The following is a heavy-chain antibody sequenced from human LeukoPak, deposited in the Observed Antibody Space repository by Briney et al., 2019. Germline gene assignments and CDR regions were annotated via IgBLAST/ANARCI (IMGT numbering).Heavy chain of an antibody. CDR1: GYTFTSYG. CDR3: ARDSARPVGATEPAFDY. J-gene: IGHJ4*02. V-gene: IGHV1-18*01. CDR2: ISGYNGNT. Sequence: VSVKVSCKASGYTFTSYGISWVRQAPGQGLEWMGWISGYNGNTNYAQKLQGRVTMTTDTSTSTAYMELRSLRSDDTAVYYCARDSARPVGATEPAFDYWGQGTLVTVSS. D-gene: IGHD1-26*01.